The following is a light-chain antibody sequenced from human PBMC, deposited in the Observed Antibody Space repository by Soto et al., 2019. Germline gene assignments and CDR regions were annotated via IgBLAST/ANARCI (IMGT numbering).Light chain of an antibody. CDR3: FSYTTSDTWV. J-gene: IGLJ3*02. V-gene: IGLV2-14*01. Sequence: QSVLTQPASVSGSPGQSITISCTGTSSDVGGYNYVSWFQQHPGKAPKLMIYDVTNRPSGVSNRFSGSKSGSTASLTISGLQAEDEADYYCFSYTTSDTWVFGGGTKLTVL. CDR1: SSDVGGYNY. CDR2: DVT.